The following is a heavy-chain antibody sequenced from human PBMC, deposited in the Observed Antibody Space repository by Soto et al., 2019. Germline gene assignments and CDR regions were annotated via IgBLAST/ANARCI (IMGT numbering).Heavy chain of an antibody. V-gene: IGHV4-30-4*01. CDR2: HYYRGST. Sequence: SETISLTSRVSGGSNSRGAYYWNWFRQPPGKVLEWLGHHYYRGSTYYNSSLKNQVRISSDTSKNQFSLKLSSVTAADTAVYYCATSNWFDPWGQG. CDR3: ATSNWFDP. J-gene: IGHJ5*02. D-gene: IGHD2-2*01. CDR1: GGSNSRGAYY.